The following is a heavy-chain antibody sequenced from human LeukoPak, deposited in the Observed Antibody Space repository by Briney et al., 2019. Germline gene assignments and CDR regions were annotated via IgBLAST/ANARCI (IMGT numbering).Heavy chain of an antibody. CDR3: ARESHIVATTYFDY. D-gene: IGHD5-12*01. CDR2: INPNSGGT. CDR1: GYTFTGYY. Sequence: ASVKVSCKASGYTFTGYYMHWVRQAPRQGLEWMGWINPNSGGTNYAQKFQGWVTMTRDTSISTAYMEPSRLRSDDTAVYYCARESHIVATTYFDYWGQGTLVTVSS. V-gene: IGHV1-2*04. J-gene: IGHJ4*02.